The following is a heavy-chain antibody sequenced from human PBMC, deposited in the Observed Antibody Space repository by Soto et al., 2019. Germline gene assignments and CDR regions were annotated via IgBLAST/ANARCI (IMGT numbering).Heavy chain of an antibody. CDR1: GFTFSSYG. V-gene: IGHV3-30*18. D-gene: IGHD3-22*01. J-gene: IGHJ4*02. Sequence: GGSLRLSCAASGFTFSSYGMHWVRQAPGKGLEWVAVISYDGSNKYYADSVKGRFTISRDNSKNTLYLQMNSLRAEDTAVYYCAKDRGDLTMIVDYWGQGTLVTVSS. CDR2: ISYDGSNK. CDR3: AKDRGDLTMIVDY.